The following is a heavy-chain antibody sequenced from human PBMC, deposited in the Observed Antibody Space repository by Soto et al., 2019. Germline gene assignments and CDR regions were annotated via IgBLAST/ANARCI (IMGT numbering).Heavy chain of an antibody. CDR1: GFTFSSYA. CDR2: ISYDGSNK. J-gene: IGHJ6*02. Sequence: LRLSCAASGFTFSSYAMHWVRQAPGKGLEWVAVISYDGSNKYYADSVKGRFTISRDNSKNTLYLQMNSLRAEDTAVYYCARDLFDYDSSGYYSLETYYYYGMDVWGQGTTVTVSS. CDR3: ARDLFDYDSSGYYSLETYYYYGMDV. D-gene: IGHD3-22*01. V-gene: IGHV3-30-3*01.